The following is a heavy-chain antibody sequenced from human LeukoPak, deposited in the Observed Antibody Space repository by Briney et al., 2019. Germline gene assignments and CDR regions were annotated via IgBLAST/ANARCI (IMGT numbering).Heavy chain of an antibody. V-gene: IGHV3-23*01. D-gene: IGHD3-22*01. CDR3: AKAGSRYDSNLG. CDR1: GFPFSSYA. J-gene: IGHJ4*02. Sequence: GGALRLSFAASGFPFSSYAMSWVRPAPGKGLEWVSAISGSGGSTYYADSVKGRFTISRDNSKNTLYLQMNSLRAEDTAVYYCAKAGSRYDSNLGWGQGTLVTVSS. CDR2: ISGSGGST.